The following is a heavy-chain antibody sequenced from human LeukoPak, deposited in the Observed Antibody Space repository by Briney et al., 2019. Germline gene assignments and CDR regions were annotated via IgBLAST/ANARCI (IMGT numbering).Heavy chain of an antibody. V-gene: IGHV1-8*03. CDR1: GYTFTSYD. D-gene: IGHD4-17*01. J-gene: IGHJ5*02. CDR2: MNPNSGNT. CDR3: ARSLRVNWFDP. Sequence: ASVKVSCKASGYTFTSYDINWVRQATGQGLEWMGWMNPNSGNTGYAQKFQGRVTITRNTSISTAYMELSSLRSEDTAVYYCARSLRVNWFDPWGQGTLVTVSS.